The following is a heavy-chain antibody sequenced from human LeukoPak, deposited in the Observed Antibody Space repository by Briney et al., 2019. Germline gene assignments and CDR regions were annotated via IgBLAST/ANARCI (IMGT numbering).Heavy chain of an antibody. Sequence: TKYLDSVKGRFTISRDNSENTLYLQVTNLRPDDTAVYFCAKDHGFWSGDLFWGQGTLVTVSS. D-gene: IGHD3-3*01. V-gene: IGHV3-NL1*01. CDR3: AKDHGFWSGDLF. J-gene: IGHJ4*02. CDR2: T.